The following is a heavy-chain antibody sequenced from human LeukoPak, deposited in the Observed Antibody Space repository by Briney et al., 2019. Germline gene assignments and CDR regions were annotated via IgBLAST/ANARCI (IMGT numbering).Heavy chain of an antibody. CDR2: IAYSGSSQ. J-gene: IGHJ4*02. V-gene: IGHV3-30*03. CDR1: GFTFSRYG. CDR3: ARGIGYYFDY. D-gene: IGHD3-16*01. Sequence: GGSLRLSCAASGFTFSRYGMHWVRQAPGKGLDWVAVIAYSGSSQYYADSVKGRFSISRDNSKNTLYLQMNSLRAEDTAVYYCARGIGYYFDYWGQGTLVTVSS.